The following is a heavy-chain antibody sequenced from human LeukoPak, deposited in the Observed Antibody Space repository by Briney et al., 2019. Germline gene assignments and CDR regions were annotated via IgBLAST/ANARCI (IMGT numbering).Heavy chain of an antibody. CDR3: ARSCSSTSCYTGMSWFDP. V-gene: IGHV1-18*01. Sequence: ASVEVSCKASGYTFTSYGISWVRQAPGQGLEWMGWISAYNGNTNYAQKLQGRVTMTTDTSTSTAYMELRSLRSDDTAVYYCARSCSSTSCYTGMSWFDPWGQGTLVIVSS. D-gene: IGHD2-2*02. CDR1: GYTFTSYG. CDR2: ISAYNGNT. J-gene: IGHJ5*02.